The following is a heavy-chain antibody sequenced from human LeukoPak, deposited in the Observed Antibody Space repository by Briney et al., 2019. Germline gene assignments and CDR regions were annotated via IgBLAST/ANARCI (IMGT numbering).Heavy chain of an antibody. V-gene: IGHV3-15*01. CDR2: IKSKTDGGTI. CDR3: TTDQNVLRFLEWFPQTYFDY. J-gene: IGHJ4*02. CDR1: GFTFSNAW. D-gene: IGHD3-3*01. Sequence: GGSLRLSCAASGFTFSNAWMSWVRQAPGKGLEWVGRIKSKTDGGTIDYAAPVKGRFTISRDDPRTTLYLQMNSLKTQDTAVYYCTTDQNVLRFLEWFPQTYFDYWGQGALVTVSS.